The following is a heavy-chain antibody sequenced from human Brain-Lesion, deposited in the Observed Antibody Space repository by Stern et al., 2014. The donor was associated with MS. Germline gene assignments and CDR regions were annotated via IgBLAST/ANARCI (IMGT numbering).Heavy chain of an antibody. J-gene: IGHJ6*02. V-gene: IGHV4-61*02. CDR2: IFNSGRT. Sequence: QVQLQESGPGLVKPSQTLSLSCTVSGGSISSGGYYWSWIRQPAGKGLEWIGRIFNSGRTSSNPSLKSRGTILKDTSQNHFFPRLNSMTAADTAVYYCARGRVVPGFQYYATDVWGQGTTVIVSS. CDR3: ARGRVVPGFQYYATDV. CDR1: GGSISSGGYY. D-gene: IGHD2-2*01.